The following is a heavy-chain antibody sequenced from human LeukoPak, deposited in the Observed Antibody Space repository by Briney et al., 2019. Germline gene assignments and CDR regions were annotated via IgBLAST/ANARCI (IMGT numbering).Heavy chain of an antibody. D-gene: IGHD6-19*01. V-gene: IGHV4-61*02. Sequence: SQTLSLTCTVSGGSISSGSHYWSWIRQPAGKGLECIGRIYTSGSTNYNPSLKSRVTISVDTSKNQFSLKLSSVTAADTAVYYCARVKVAGYSSGWYLGYFDYWGQGTLVTVSS. CDR3: ARVKVAGYSSGWYLGYFDY. CDR1: GGSISSGSHY. J-gene: IGHJ4*02. CDR2: IYTSGST.